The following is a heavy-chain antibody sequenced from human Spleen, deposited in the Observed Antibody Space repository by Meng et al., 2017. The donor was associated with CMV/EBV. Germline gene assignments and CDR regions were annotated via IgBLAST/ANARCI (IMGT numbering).Heavy chain of an antibody. CDR2: ISTSGRDI. CDR1: GFSFSDFY. Sequence: GESLKISCAASGFSFSDFYMIWVRQAPGKGLEWVSYISTSGRDIYYADSVKGRFTISRDNAKNSLYLQMNSLRAEDTAVYYCARDRDFWSGYQDYYYYYGMDVWGQGTTVTVSS. CDR3: ARDRDFWSGYQDYYYYYGMDV. D-gene: IGHD3-3*01. V-gene: IGHV3-11*04. J-gene: IGHJ6*02.